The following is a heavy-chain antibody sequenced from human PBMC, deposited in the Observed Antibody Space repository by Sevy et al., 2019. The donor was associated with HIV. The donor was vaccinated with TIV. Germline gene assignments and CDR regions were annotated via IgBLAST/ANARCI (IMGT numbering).Heavy chain of an antibody. CDR3: AKDRQWLAHNWFDP. CDR2: ISWDGGST. V-gene: IGHV3-43*01. J-gene: IGHJ5*02. CDR1: GFTFDDYT. D-gene: IGHD6-19*01. Sequence: GEALKISCAASGFTFDDYTMHWVRQAPGKGLEWVSLISWDGGSTYYADSVKGRFTISRDNSKNSLYLQMNSLRTEDTALYYCAKDRQWLAHNWFDPWGQGTLVTVSS.